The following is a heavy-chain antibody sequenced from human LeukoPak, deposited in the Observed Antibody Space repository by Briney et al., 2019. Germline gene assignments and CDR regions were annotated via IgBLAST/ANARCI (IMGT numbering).Heavy chain of an antibody. Sequence: PGGSLRLSCAASGFTFSDYYMSWIRQAPGKGLEWVSYISNSGSSIYYADSVKGRFTISRDSAKSSLYLQMNSLRAEDTAVYYCARHLVDTAVAFDYWGQGTLVTVSS. J-gene: IGHJ4*02. CDR2: ISNSGSSI. CDR1: GFTFSDYY. D-gene: IGHD5-18*01. V-gene: IGHV3-11*01. CDR3: ARHLVDTAVAFDY.